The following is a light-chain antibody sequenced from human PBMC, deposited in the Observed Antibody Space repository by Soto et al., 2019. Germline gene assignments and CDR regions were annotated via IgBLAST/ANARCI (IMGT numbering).Light chain of an antibody. Sequence: QSVLTQPASVSGSPGQSITISCTGTSSDVGSYNLVSWYQQHPGKAPKLMIYEGSKRPSGVSNRFSGSKSGNTASLTISGLQAEDEADYYCCSYAGSSPYVVFGGGTK. CDR2: EGS. J-gene: IGLJ2*01. V-gene: IGLV2-23*01. CDR3: CSYAGSSPYVV. CDR1: SSDVGSYNL.